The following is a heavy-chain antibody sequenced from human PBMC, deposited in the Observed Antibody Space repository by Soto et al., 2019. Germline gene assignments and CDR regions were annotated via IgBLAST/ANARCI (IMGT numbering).Heavy chain of an antibody. CDR3: ARDRECSGGSCSALDY. J-gene: IGHJ4*02. CDR1: GLTFSSFS. Sequence: GRRLRHSWAASGLTFSSFSMHRVSKNKGKGLEWVSSISSSRSYIYYAASVKGRFTISRDNAKNSLYLQMNSLRAEDTAVYYFARDRECSGGSCSALDYWGQGTLVTVSS. D-gene: IGHD2-15*01. CDR2: ISSSRSYI. V-gene: IGHV3-21*01.